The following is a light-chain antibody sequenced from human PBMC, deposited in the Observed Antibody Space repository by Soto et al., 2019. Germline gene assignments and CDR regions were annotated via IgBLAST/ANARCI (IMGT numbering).Light chain of an antibody. Sequence: EIVMTQSPATLSVSPGERATLSCRASQSVSSNLAWYQQKPGQAPRLLIYAASTRATGIPARFSGSGSGTEFTLTISRLQSEDFAVYYCQQYNTWPLTFGGGTKVEI. J-gene: IGKJ4*01. CDR3: QQYNTWPLT. CDR2: AAS. V-gene: IGKV3-15*01. CDR1: QSVSSN.